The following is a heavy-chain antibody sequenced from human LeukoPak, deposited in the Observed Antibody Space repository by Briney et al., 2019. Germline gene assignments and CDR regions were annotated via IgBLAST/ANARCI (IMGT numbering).Heavy chain of an antibody. CDR1: GGSISSSNW. D-gene: IGHD3-10*01. V-gene: IGHV4-4*02. Sequence: SETLSLTCAVSGGSISSSNWWSWVRQPPGKGLEWIGEIYHSGSTNYNPSLKSRFTISVDKSKNQFSLKLSSVTDADTAVYYCARATTDYYGSGESFDIWGQGTMVTVSS. CDR3: ARATTDYYGSGESFDI. CDR2: IYHSGST. J-gene: IGHJ3*02.